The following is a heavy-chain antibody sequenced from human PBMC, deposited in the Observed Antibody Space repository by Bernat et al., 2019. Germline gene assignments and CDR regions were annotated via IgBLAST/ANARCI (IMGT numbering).Heavy chain of an antibody. CDR3: ARVVAGSLGYIDF. CDR1: GGSVNSGDSY. Sequence: QLQLQESGPGLVKPSETLSLTCTVSGGSVNSGDSYWIWIRQHPGKGLEWIGQIYYSGGTFYNPSLKSRVSSSLDTSQNQFSLRLSTVTAADTAVYFCARVVAGSLGYIDFWGPGTRVTVSS. CDR2: IYYSGGT. D-gene: IGHD2-15*01. V-gene: IGHV4-31*03. J-gene: IGHJ4*02.